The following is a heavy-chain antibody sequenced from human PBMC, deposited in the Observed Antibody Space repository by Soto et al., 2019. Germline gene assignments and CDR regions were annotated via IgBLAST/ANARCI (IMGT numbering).Heavy chain of an antibody. CDR2: INTEGSTT. D-gene: IGHD6-6*01. CDR1: GFTFSSYW. Sequence: TGGSLRLSCAASGFTFSSYWMHWVRKAPGKGLVWVSRINTEGSTTSYADSVKGRFTISRDNAKNTLYLQMNSLTAEDTAVYYCARARAYSLSSWDYWGQGTQVTVSS. V-gene: IGHV3-74*01. CDR3: ARARAYSLSSWDY. J-gene: IGHJ4*02.